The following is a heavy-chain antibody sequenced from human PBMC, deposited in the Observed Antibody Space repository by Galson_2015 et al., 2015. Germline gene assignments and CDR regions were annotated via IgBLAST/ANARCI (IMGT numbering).Heavy chain of an antibody. CDR3: TLGSGSYYNWKVPFDY. Sequence: SLRLSCAASGFTFSSYAMHWVRQAPGKGLEWVAVISYDGSNKYYADSVKGRFTISRDNSKNTLYLQMNSLRAEDTAVYYCTLGSGSYYNWKVPFDYWGQGTLVTVSS. D-gene: IGHD3-10*01. CDR1: GFTFSSYA. V-gene: IGHV3-30-3*01. J-gene: IGHJ4*02. CDR2: ISYDGSNK.